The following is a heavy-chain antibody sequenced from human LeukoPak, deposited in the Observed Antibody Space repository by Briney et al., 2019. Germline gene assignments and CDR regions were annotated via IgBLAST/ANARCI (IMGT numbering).Heavy chain of an antibody. Sequence: SGTLSLTCAVSGASISSNWWNWVRQLPGKGLEWIGEIHHSGSANYNPSLKSRVTISLDTSENHFSLRLSSVTAADTAVYYCVRDRGEFSYSHDYWGQGTLVTVSS. CDR2: IHHSGSA. CDR1: GASISSNW. V-gene: IGHV4-4*02. D-gene: IGHD1-26*01. CDR3: VRDRGEFSYSHDY. J-gene: IGHJ4*02.